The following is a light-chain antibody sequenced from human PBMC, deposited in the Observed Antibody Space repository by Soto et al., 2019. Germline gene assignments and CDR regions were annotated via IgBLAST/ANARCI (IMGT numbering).Light chain of an antibody. J-gene: IGKJ1*01. V-gene: IGKV1-39*01. CDR3: LQSYSFWT. CDR2: AAS. Sequence: DIQMTQSPSSLSASVGDRVTITCRASQSISRYLNWYQHKPGKAPNLLIYAASSLQSGVPSRFSGSGSGTDFTLTISGLQPEDVATYYFLQSYSFWTFGQGTKVDIK. CDR1: QSISRY.